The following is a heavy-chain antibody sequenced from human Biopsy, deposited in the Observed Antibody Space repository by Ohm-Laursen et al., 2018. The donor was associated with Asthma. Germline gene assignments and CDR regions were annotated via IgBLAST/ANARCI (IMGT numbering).Heavy chain of an antibody. CDR1: GGSIRSHD. CDR3: ARLADCSGGACYSYGWFDP. D-gene: IGHD2-15*01. V-gene: IGHV4-59*07. Sequence: SVTLSLTCTVSGGSIRSHDWTWIRLPPGKGLEYIGDVSHTGSTNYNPSLKSRVTMSLDTSKNQFSLRLTSVTPADTAVYYCARLADCSGGACYSYGWFDPWGQGTRVTVSS. CDR2: VSHTGST. J-gene: IGHJ5*02.